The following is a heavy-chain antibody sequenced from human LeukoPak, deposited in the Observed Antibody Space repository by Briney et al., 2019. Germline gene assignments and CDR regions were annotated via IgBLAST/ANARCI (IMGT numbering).Heavy chain of an antibody. CDR2: IYYSGST. V-gene: IGHV4-39*01. CDR3: ARGESEFDY. D-gene: IGHD3-16*01. J-gene: IGHJ4*02. CDR1: GGSISGSSYY. Sequence: SETLSLTCTVSGGSISGSSYYWGWIRQPPGKGLEWIGSIYYSGSTYYNPSLKSRVTISVDTSKNQFSLKLSSVTTADTAVYYCARGESEFDYWGQGTLVTVSS.